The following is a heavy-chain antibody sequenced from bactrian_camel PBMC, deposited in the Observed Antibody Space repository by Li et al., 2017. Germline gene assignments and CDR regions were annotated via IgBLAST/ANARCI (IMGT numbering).Heavy chain of an antibody. J-gene: IGHJ4*01. CDR2: ITAAGTS. Sequence: HVQLVESGGGSVQAGGSLGLSCTASGITFEDSDMGRYRQASGNECERVSTITAAGTSTYADAVKGRFTISKDNANNTLYLQMNDLKLEDTAMYYCAADARQYAGSWRSLVADSFDYWGQGTQVTVS. V-gene: IGHV3S60*01. CDR3: AADARQYAGSWRSLVADSFDY. D-gene: IGHD2*01. CDR1: GITFEDSD.